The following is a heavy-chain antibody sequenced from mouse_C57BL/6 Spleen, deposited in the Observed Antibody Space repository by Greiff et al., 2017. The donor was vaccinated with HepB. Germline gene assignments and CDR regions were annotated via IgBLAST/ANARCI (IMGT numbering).Heavy chain of an antibody. J-gene: IGHJ4*01. Sequence: VQLQQSGAELVKPGASVKISCKASGYTFTDYYINWVQQRPGQGLEWIGKIGPGSGSTYYNEKFKGKATLTADKSSSTAYMQLSSLTSEDSAVYFCAPIYYYGSDAMDYWGQGTSVTVSS. D-gene: IGHD1-1*01. CDR1: GYTFTDYY. V-gene: IGHV1-77*01. CDR3: APIYYYGSDAMDY. CDR2: IGPGSGST.